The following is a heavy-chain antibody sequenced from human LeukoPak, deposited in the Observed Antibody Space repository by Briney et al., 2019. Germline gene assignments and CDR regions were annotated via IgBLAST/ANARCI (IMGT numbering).Heavy chain of an antibody. V-gene: IGHV3-30*02. CDR2: IQYDGSNK. CDR3: AKESTGSWYFSDY. Sequence: SGGSLRLSCAASGFTFSSYGMHWVRQAPGKGLEWVAFIQYDGSNKYYADSVKGRFTISRDNSKNTLFLQMNSLRSEDTAVYFCAKESTGSWYFSDYWGQGTLVTVSS. J-gene: IGHJ4*02. CDR1: GFTFSSYG. D-gene: IGHD6-13*01.